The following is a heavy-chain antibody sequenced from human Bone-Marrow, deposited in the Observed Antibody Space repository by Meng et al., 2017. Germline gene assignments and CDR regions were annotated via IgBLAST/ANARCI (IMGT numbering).Heavy chain of an antibody. V-gene: IGHV3-74*01. CDR2: IITDGSST. J-gene: IGHJ4*02. CDR1: GFTFSSYW. D-gene: IGHD2-15*01. Sequence: GGSLRLSCAASGFTFSSYWMHWVRQSPGKGLVWVSRIITDGSSTIYADSVKGRFTISRDNAKNSLYLQMNSLRAEDTAVYYCARDLKPYCSGGSCYAGDYWGQGTLVTVSS. CDR3: ARDLKPYCSGGSCYAGDY.